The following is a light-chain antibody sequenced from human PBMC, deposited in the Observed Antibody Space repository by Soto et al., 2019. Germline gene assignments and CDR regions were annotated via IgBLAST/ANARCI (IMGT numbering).Light chain of an antibody. Sequence: DIQMTQSPSSLSASVGDRVTITCQASQDISNYLNWYQQKPGKAPKLLIYDASNLETGVPSRFSGSGSGTDFTFTISSLQPEDIATSYCQQYDNLPPFFTFGPGTKVDIK. CDR1: QDISNY. V-gene: IGKV1-33*01. CDR3: QQYDNLPPFFT. J-gene: IGKJ3*01. CDR2: DAS.